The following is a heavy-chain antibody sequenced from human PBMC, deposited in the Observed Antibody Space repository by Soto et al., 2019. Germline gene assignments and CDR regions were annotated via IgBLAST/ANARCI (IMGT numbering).Heavy chain of an antibody. Sequence: TLSLTCTVSGGSISSGDYYWSWIRQPPGKGLEWIGYIYYSGSTYYNPSLKSRVTISVDTSKNQFSLKLSSVTAADTAVYYCARGPRGIAVAGTVYWGQGTLVTVSS. V-gene: IGHV4-30-4*01. CDR3: ARGPRGIAVAGTVY. J-gene: IGHJ4*02. CDR1: GGSISSGDYY. D-gene: IGHD6-19*01. CDR2: IYYSGST.